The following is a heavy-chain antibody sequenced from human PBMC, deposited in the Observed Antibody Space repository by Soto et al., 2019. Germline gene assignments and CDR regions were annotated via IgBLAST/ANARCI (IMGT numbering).Heavy chain of an antibody. CDR1: GGSISSSNW. CDR2: IYHSGST. D-gene: IGHD1-7*01. J-gene: IGHJ4*02. CDR3: ASYLRPGNTTFDY. Sequence: SETLSLTCAVSGGSISSSNWWSWVRHPPGKGLEWIGEIYHSGSTNYNPSLKSRVTISVDKSKNQFSMKLSSVTAADTAVYYCASYLRPGNTTFDYCGQGTLVTVS. V-gene: IGHV4-4*02.